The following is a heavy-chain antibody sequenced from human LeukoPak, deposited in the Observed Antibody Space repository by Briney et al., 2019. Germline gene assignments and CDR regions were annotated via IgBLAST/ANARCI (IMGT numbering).Heavy chain of an antibody. CDR3: ARVHYDILTGYYVFDS. J-gene: IGHJ4*02. CDR2: IYYTGST. V-gene: IGHV4-59*01. Sequence: SGTLSLTCTVSGVSISTYYWSWIRQPPGKGLEWIGYIYYTGSTNYNPSLKSRVTISVDTSKNQFSLKLSSVTAADTAVYYCARVHYDILTGYYVFDSWGQGTLVTVSS. CDR1: GVSISTYY. D-gene: IGHD3-9*01.